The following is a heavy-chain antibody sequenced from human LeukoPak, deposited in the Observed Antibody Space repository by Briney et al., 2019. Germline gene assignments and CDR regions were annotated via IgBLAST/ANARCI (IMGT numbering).Heavy chain of an antibody. CDR1: GGSISSCSYY. J-gene: IGHJ4*02. D-gene: IGHD3-22*01. CDR3: ARGPLYYYDSSGYYCYYFDY. Sequence: MPSETLSLTCTVSGGSISSCSYYWGWIRQPPGKGLEWIGSIYYSGSTYYNPSLKSRVTISVDTSKNQFSLKLSSVTAADTAVYYCARGPLYYYDSSGYYCYYFDYWGQGTLVTVSS. V-gene: IGHV4-39*07. CDR2: IYYSGST.